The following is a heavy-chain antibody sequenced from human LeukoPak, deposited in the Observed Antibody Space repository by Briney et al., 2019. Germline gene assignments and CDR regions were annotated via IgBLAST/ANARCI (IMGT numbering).Heavy chain of an antibody. CDR1: GFTFSDHY. Sequence: GGSLRLSCAASGFTFSDHYMDWVRQAPGKGLEWVGRTRNKANSYTTEYAASVKGRFTISRDDSKNSLYLQMNSLKTEDTAVYYCARGNQRALDAFDIWGQGTMVTVSS. D-gene: IGHD2-2*01. J-gene: IGHJ3*02. V-gene: IGHV3-72*01. CDR3: ARGNQRALDAFDI. CDR2: TRNKANSYTT.